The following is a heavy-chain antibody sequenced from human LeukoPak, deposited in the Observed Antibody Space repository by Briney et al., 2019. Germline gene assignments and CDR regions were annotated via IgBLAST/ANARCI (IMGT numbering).Heavy chain of an antibody. V-gene: IGHV1-2*02. D-gene: IGHD2-15*01. CDR1: GYTFTGYY. CDR3: ARGLRIVVVVAATYNWFDP. Sequence: ASVKVSCKASGYTFTGYYMHWVRQAPGQGLEWMGWINPNSGGTNYAQKFQGRVTMTRDTSISTAYMDLSRLRSDDTAVYYCARGLRIVVVVAATYNWFDPWGQGTLVTVSS. J-gene: IGHJ5*02. CDR2: INPNSGGT.